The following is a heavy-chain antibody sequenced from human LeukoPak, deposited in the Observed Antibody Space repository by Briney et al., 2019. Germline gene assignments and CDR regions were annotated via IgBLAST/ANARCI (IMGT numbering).Heavy chain of an antibody. CDR1: GFTVSSNY. J-gene: IGHJ2*01. V-gene: IGHV3-53*01. D-gene: IGHD5-12*01. CDR2: IYSDGRT. CDR3: GRLALTPWYFDL. Sequence: AGGSLRLSCAASGFTVSSNYINWVRQAPGKGLEWVSIIYSDGRTFYAGSVKGRFTISRDNSKNTVYLQMNSLRAEDTAVYYCGRLALTPWYFDLWGRGTLVTVSS.